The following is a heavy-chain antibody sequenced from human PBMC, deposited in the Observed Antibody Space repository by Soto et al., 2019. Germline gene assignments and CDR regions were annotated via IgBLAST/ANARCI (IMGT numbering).Heavy chain of an antibody. CDR1: RLTFSDYY. J-gene: IGHJ4*02. Sequence: QPQLVESGGGLVKPGGSLRLSCAASRLTFSDYYMGWIRQAPGKGLEWISYISGSGGTTYYADSVKGRFTISRDNAKNSLYLHMNSLRVEDTAIYYCARDPEPQYYFDSLGQGTLVTVSS. V-gene: IGHV3-11*01. CDR3: ARDPEPQYYFDS. CDR2: ISGSGGTT.